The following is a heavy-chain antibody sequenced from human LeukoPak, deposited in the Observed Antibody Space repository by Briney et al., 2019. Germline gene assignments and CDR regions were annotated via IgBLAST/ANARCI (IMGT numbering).Heavy chain of an antibody. V-gene: IGHV1-69*05. CDR1: GGTFSSYA. J-gene: IGHJ6*03. D-gene: IGHD2-2*01. Sequence: SVKVSFKASGGTFSSYAISWVRQAPGQGLEWMGGIIPIFGTANYAQKFQGRVTITTDESTSTAYMELSSLRSEDTAVYYCARDTLTSSTRPYYYYYYMDVWGKGTTVTVSS. CDR2: IIPIFGTA. CDR3: ARDTLTSSTRPYYYYYYMDV.